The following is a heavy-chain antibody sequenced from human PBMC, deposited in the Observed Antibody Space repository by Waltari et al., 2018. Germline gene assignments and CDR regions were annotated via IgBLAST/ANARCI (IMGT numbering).Heavy chain of an antibody. V-gene: IGHV3-23*01. D-gene: IGHD6-19*01. CDR2: ISGSGGST. J-gene: IGHJ4*02. Sequence: EVQLLESGGGLVQPGVSLRLSCAASGFTLSSYAMIWVRQAPGKGLGWVSAISGSGGSTYYADSVKGRFTISRDNSKNTLYLQMNSLRAEDTAVYYCAKDKKRSAETPDYWGQGTLVTVSS. CDR3: AKDKKRSAETPDY. CDR1: GFTLSSYA.